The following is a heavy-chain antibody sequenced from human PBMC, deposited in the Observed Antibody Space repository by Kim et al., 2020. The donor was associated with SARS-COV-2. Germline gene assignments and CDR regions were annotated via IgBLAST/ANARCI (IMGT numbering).Heavy chain of an antibody. V-gene: IGHV4-34*01. Sequence: SETLSLTCAVYGGSFSGYYWSWIRQPPGKGLEWIGEINHSGSTNYNPSLKSRVTISVDTSKNQFSLKLSSVTAADTAVYYCARGKKLVSYYYGSGSSQWDYYYGMDVWGQGTTVTVSS. D-gene: IGHD3-10*01. CDR1: GGSFSGYY. J-gene: IGHJ6*02. CDR2: INHSGST. CDR3: ARGKKLVSYYYGSGSSQWDYYYGMDV.